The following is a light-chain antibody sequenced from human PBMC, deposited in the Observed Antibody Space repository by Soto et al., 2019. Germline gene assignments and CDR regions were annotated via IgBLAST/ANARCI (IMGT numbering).Light chain of an antibody. CDR1: QGVSSTY. Sequence: EIVLTQSPGTLSLSPGERATLSCRASQGVSSTYLAWYQQKRGQPPRLLIYAASFMATGIPDRFSGSGSGTDFSLAISSLEPEDFAVYYCQQFGGSSRTFGQGTKVEIK. CDR3: QQFGGSSRT. J-gene: IGKJ1*01. V-gene: IGKV3-20*01. CDR2: AAS.